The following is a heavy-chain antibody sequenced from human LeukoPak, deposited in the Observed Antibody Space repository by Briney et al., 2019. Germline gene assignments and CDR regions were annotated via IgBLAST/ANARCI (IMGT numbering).Heavy chain of an antibody. Sequence: ASVKVSCKASGYTFTSYGISWVRQAPGQGLEWMGWISAYNGNTNYAQKLQGRVTMTTDTSTSTAYMELRSLRSEDTAVYYCARSEMATSSFDYWGQGTLVTVSS. CDR3: ARSEMATSSFDY. J-gene: IGHJ4*02. CDR1: GYTFTSYG. CDR2: ISAYNGNT. V-gene: IGHV1-18*01. D-gene: IGHD5-24*01.